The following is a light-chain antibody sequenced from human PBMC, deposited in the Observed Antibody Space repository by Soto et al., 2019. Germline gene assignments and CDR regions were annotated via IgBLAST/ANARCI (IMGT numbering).Light chain of an antibody. Sequence: ETVMTQSPATLSVSQGERATLSCRASQSVGRDYLAWFQHKPGQAPRLLVHHASTRATGVPDRFSGSGSETDFTLTISSLEPEDFAVYYCQQRSDWPLTFGQGTRLEIK. CDR2: HAS. CDR3: QQRSDWPLT. V-gene: IGKV3-11*01. CDR1: QSVGRDY. J-gene: IGKJ5*01.